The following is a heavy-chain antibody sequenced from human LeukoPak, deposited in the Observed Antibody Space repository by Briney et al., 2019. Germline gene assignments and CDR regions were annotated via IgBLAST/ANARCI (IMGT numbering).Heavy chain of an antibody. CDR2: IYPGDSET. J-gene: IGHJ4*02. CDR3: VRALGYCSSGSCYYYDY. D-gene: IGHD2-15*01. CDR1: GYRFSSYW. Sequence: GESLKISCKGSGYRFSSYWIGWVRQMPGKGLEWMGIIYPGDSETRYSPSFQGQVTISADKSISTAYLQWSSLKASDTAMYYCVRALGYCSSGSCYYYDYWGQGSLVTVSS. V-gene: IGHV5-51*01.